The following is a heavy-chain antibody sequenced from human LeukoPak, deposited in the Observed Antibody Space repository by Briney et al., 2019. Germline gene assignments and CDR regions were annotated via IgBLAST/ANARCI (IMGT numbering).Heavy chain of an antibody. CDR2: IYYSGST. V-gene: IGHV4-31*03. CDR3: ARGSLDYGDYRFDY. J-gene: IGHJ4*02. D-gene: IGHD4-17*01. CDR1: GGSISSGGYY. Sequence: SETLSLTCTVSGGSISSGGYYWSWIRQHPGKGLEWIGYIYYSGSTYYNPSLKSRVTISVDTSKNQFSLKLSSVTAADTAVYYCARGSLDYGDYRFDYWGQGTLVTVSS.